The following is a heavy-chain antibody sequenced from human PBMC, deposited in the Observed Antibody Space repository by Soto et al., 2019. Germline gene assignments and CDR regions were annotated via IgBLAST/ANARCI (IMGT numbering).Heavy chain of an antibody. J-gene: IGHJ6*03. D-gene: IGHD2-15*01. CDR2: INAGSGNT. CDR1: GYTFTSYA. CDR3: AAASDYSGPNYYYYYMDV. Sequence: ASVKVSCKASGYTFTSYAMHWVRQAPGQRLEWMGWINAGSGNTNYSQKFQGRVTITRDTSASTAYMELSSLRSEDTAVYYCAAASDYSGPNYYYYYMDVWGKGTTVTVSS. V-gene: IGHV1-3*01.